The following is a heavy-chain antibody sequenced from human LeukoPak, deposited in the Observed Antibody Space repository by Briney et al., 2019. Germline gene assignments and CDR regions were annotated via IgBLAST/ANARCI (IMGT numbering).Heavy chain of an antibody. J-gene: IGHJ4*02. Sequence: SETLSLTCSVSGGSISSHYWSWIRQPPGKGLEWIGYIYYSGSTYYNPSLRSRVTISVDTSKNLFSLKLSSVTAADTAVYYCARVQRPLDGADYWGQGTLVTVSS. V-gene: IGHV4-59*11. CDR2: IYYSGST. CDR1: GGSISSHY. CDR3: ARVQRPLDGADY. D-gene: IGHD1-1*01.